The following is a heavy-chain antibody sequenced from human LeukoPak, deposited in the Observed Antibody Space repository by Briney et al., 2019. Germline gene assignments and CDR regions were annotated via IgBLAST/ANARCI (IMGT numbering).Heavy chain of an antibody. V-gene: IGHV4-59*01. Sequence: SETLSLTCTVSGGSISSYYWSWIRQPPGKGLEWIGYIYYSGSTNYNPSLKSRVTISVDTSKNQFSLKPSSVTTADTAVYYRARDHCSGGSCYPGWFDPWGQGTLVTVSS. D-gene: IGHD2-15*01. CDR3: ARDHCSGGSCYPGWFDP. J-gene: IGHJ5*02. CDR2: IYYSGST. CDR1: GGSISSYY.